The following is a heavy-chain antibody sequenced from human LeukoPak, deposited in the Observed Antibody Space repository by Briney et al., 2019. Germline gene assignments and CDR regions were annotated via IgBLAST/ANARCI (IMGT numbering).Heavy chain of an antibody. V-gene: IGHV3-7*01. CDR2: IKQDGSEK. D-gene: IGHD2-8*02. J-gene: IGHJ6*03. CDR1: GFTFSSYW. Sequence: PGGSLRLSCAASGFTFSSYWMSWVRQAPGKGLEWVANIKQDGSEKYYVDSVKGRFTISRDNAKNSLYLQMNSLRAEDTAVYYCARGWDIVLVVYAYMDVWGKGTTVTVSS. CDR3: ARGWDIVLVVYAYMDV.